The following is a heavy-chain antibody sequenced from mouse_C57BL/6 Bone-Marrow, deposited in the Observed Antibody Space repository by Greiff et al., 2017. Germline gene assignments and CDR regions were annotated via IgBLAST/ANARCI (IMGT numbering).Heavy chain of an antibody. D-gene: IGHD2-5*01. CDR1: GYTFTSYG. J-gene: IGHJ1*03. Sequence: VQLQQSGAELARPGASVKLSCKASGYTFTSYGISWVKQRTGQGLEWIGEIYPRSGNTYYNEKFKGKATLTADKSSSTAYMELRSLTSEDSAVYFCSRRRSSFYSNYLYWYFDFWGTGPTVTVSS. V-gene: IGHV1-81*01. CDR3: SRRRSSFYSNYLYWYFDF. CDR2: IYPRSGNT.